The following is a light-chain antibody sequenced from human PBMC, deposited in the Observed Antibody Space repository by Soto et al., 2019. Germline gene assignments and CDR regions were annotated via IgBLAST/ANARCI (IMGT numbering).Light chain of an antibody. CDR3: SSYTSSSTRV. V-gene: IGLV2-14*01. CDR1: SSDVGGYNY. J-gene: IGLJ3*02. Sequence: QSALTQPASVSGSPGQSITISCTGTSSDVGGYNYVSWYQQHPGKAPKLMIYXXSXXXSXXXXRXXGSKSGNTASLTISGLQAEDXADYYCSSYTSSSTRVFGGGTKLTVL. CDR2: XXS.